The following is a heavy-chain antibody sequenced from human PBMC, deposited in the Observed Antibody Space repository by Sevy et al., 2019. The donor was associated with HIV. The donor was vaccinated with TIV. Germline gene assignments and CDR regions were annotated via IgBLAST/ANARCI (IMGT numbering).Heavy chain of an antibody. CDR2: ISYDGSNK. Sequence: GGSLRLSCAASGFTFSSYAMHWVRQAPGKGLEWVAVISYDGSNKYYADSVKGRFTISRDNSKNTLYLQMNSLRAEDTAVYYCARDRNGYYEYYYYGMDVWGKGTTVTVSS. V-gene: IGHV3-30-3*01. CDR3: ARDRNGYYEYYYYGMDV. J-gene: IGHJ6*04. CDR1: GFTFSSYA. D-gene: IGHD3-3*01.